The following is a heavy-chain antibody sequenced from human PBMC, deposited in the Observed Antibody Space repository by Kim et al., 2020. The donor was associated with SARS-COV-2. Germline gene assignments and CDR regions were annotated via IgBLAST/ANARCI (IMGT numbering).Heavy chain of an antibody. CDR1: GYTFSHYG. CDR3: TRTSTGGYFEDR. Sequence: ASVKVSCKASGYTFSHYGISWVRQAPGQGLEWMGWVSAYNRNTNYAQKFQGRVTMTTDTSTSTAYMELRSLTSDDTAVYYCTRTSTGGYFEDRWGQGTQV. D-gene: IGHD1-26*01. J-gene: IGHJ4*02. V-gene: IGHV1-18*01. CDR2: VSAYNRNT.